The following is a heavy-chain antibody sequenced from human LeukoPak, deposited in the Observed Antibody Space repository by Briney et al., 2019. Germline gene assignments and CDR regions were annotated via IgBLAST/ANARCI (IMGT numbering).Heavy chain of an antibody. V-gene: IGHV3-11*01. CDR1: GFTFSDYY. J-gene: IGHJ4*02. CDR3: TAAPNTTPGSLGH. CDR2: ISSSGSTI. D-gene: IGHD6-25*01. Sequence: GGSLRLSCAASGFTFSDYYMSWIRQAPGKGLEWVSYISSSGSTIYYADSVKGRFTISRDNAKNSLYLQMNSLRAEDTAVYYCTAAPNTTPGSLGHWGQGTLVTVSS.